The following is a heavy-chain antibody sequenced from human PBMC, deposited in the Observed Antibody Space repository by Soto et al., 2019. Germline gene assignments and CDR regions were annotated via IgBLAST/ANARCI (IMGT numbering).Heavy chain of an antibody. CDR1: GFTFGDYA. J-gene: IGHJ4*02. Sequence: GSLRLSCTASGFTFGDYAMSWFRQAPGKGLEWVGFIRSKAYGGTTEYAASVKGRFTISRDDSKSIAYLQMNSLKTEDTAVYYCARDKCSGASCRFALFDYWGQGT. D-gene: IGHD2-15*01. CDR3: ARDKCSGASCRFALFDY. CDR2: IRSKAYGGTT. V-gene: IGHV3-49*03.